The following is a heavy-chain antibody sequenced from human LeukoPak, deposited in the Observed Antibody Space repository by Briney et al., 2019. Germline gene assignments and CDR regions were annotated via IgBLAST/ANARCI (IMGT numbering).Heavy chain of an antibody. CDR2: IYPRDGST. CDR3: ARARYSSSSLYYYYDMDV. CDR1: GYSFTSNY. D-gene: IGHD6-6*01. Sequence: GASVKVSCKASGYSFTSNYIHWVRQAPGQGLEWMGMIYPRDGSTSYAQKFQGRVTMTRDTSTSTVYMELSSLRSEDTAVYYCARARYSSSSLYYYYDMDVWGQGTTVTVSS. J-gene: IGHJ6*02. V-gene: IGHV1-46*01.